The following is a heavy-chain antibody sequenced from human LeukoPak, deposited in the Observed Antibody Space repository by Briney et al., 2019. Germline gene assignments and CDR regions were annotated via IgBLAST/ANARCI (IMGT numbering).Heavy chain of an antibody. CDR2: IYSSGRT. CDR1: GGSISSHQ. J-gene: IGHJ5*02. V-gene: IGHV4-4*07. CDR3: ARTVDTPGWFDP. Sequence: SETLSLTCNVSGGSISSHQWSWIRQPAGRGLEWIGRIYSSGRTNYNPSLKSRVTMSVDTSKNQIFLRLKSVTAADTAVYYCARTVDTPGWFDPWGQGTLVTVSP. D-gene: IGHD5-18*01.